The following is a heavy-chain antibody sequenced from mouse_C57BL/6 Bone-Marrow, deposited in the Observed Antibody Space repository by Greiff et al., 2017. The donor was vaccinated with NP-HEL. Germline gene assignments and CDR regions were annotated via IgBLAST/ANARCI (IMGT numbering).Heavy chain of an antibody. Sequence: EVKLMESGGGLVQSGRSLRLSCATSGFTFSDFYMEWVRQAPGKGLEWIAASRNKANDYTTEYSASVKGRFIVSRDTSQSILYLQMNALRAEDTAIYYCARDADYSNYVFMDYWGQGTSVTVSS. CDR1: GFTFSDFY. V-gene: IGHV7-1*01. J-gene: IGHJ4*01. CDR2: SRNKANDYTT. CDR3: ARDADYSNYVFMDY. D-gene: IGHD2-5*01.